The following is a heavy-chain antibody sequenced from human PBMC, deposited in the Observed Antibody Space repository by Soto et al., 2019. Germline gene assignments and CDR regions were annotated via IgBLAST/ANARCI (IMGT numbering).Heavy chain of an antibody. Sequence: QVQLVESGGGVVQPGRSLRLSCAASGFTFSSHAMHWVRQAPGKGLEWVAVISHDGTKSNYADSVKGRFTISRDSSKNTMYLQMTSLRAEDTAVYYCARDLARSSDHFDYWGQGTLVTVSS. CDR2: ISHDGTKS. CDR1: GFTFSSHA. V-gene: IGHV3-30-3*01. D-gene: IGHD2-15*01. J-gene: IGHJ4*02. CDR3: ARDLARSSDHFDY.